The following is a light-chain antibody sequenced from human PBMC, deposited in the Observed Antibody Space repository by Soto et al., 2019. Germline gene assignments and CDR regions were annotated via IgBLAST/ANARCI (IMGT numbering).Light chain of an antibody. CDR2: KAS. CDR1: QSISSW. V-gene: IGKV1-5*03. J-gene: IGKJ1*01. Sequence: DIPMTQSPATLSPSLVDRVTITCRASQSISSWLAWYQQKPGKAPKLLIYKASTLKSGVPSRFSGSGSGTEFTLTISSLQPDDFATYYCQHYNSYSEAFGQGTKVDIK. CDR3: QHYNSYSEA.